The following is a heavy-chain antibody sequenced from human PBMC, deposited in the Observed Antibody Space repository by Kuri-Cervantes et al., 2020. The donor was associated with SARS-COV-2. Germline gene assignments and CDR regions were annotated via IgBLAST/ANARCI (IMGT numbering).Heavy chain of an antibody. CDR1: GFTFSSYA. V-gene: IGHV3-30-3*01. CDR3: ARLDGYIEH. CDR2: ISYDGSNK. Sequence: GESLKISCAASGFTFSSYAMHWVRQAPGKGLEWVAVISYDGSNKYYADSVKGRFTIPRDNSKNTLYLQMNSLRAEDTAVYYCARLDGYIEHWGQGTLVTVSS. D-gene: IGHD5-24*01. J-gene: IGHJ5*02.